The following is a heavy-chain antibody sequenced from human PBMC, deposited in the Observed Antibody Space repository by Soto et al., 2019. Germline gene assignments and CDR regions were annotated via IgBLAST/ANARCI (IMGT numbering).Heavy chain of an antibody. V-gene: IGHV1-18*04. CDR1: GYTFPSYG. CDR2: ISAYNGNT. Sequence: ASVKVSCKASGYTFPSYGIRWVRQPPGQGLEWMGWISAYNGNTNYAQKLQGRVTMTTDTSTSTAYRALRSLRSDDTAVYYCARLEWFGELLPYYFDYWGQGTLVTVSS. J-gene: IGHJ4*02. D-gene: IGHD3-10*01. CDR3: ARLEWFGELLPYYFDY.